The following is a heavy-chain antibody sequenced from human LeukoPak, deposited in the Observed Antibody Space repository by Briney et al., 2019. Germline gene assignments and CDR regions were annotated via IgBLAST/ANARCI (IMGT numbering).Heavy chain of an antibody. D-gene: IGHD6-13*01. CDR2: ISNSSSYI. Sequence: GGSLRLSCAASGFTFSSYSMNWVRQAPGKGLEWVSSISNSSSYIYYADSVKGRFTISRDNAKNSLYLQMNSLRAEDTAVYYCARDGTGYSSSWAWGQGTLVTVSS. J-gene: IGHJ5*02. CDR1: GFTFSSYS. V-gene: IGHV3-21*01. CDR3: ARDGTGYSSSWA.